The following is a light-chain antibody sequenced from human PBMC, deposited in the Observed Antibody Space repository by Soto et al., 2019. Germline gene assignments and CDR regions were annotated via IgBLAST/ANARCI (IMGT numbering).Light chain of an antibody. CDR3: QQYNSYPYT. Sequence: DIQMTQSPSTLSASVGDRVTNTCRASQGLSTWLAWYQQKLGKAPKLLIYMASNLEGGDPSRFSGSGSGRECTLTITSLQPDDFATYYGQQYNSYPYTFGQGTKLEIK. J-gene: IGKJ2*01. CDR2: MAS. V-gene: IGKV1-5*03. CDR1: QGLSTW.